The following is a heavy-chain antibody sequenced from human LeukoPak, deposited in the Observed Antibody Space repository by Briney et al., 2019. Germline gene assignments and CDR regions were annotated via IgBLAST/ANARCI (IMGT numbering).Heavy chain of an antibody. CDR2: ISSSGSTI. Sequence: GGSLRLSCAASGFTFSDYYMSWLRQAPGKGLEWVSYISSSGSTIYYADSVKGRFTISRDNAKNSLYLQMNSLRAEDTAVYYCARGSPRNYYDSSGYYIYYYYGMDVWGQGTTVTVSS. CDR3: ARGSPRNYYDSSGYYIYYYYGMDV. J-gene: IGHJ6*02. CDR1: GFTFSDYY. V-gene: IGHV3-11*01. D-gene: IGHD3-22*01.